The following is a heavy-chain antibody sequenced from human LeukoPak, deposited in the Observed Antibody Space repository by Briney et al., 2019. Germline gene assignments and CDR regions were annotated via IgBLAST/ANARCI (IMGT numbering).Heavy chain of an antibody. D-gene: IGHD3-10*01. CDR3: ATDKDGSGSYYT. V-gene: IGHV1-24*01. Sequence: ASVKVSCKVSGYTLTELSMHWVRQAPGKGLEWMGGFDPEDGVTIYAQKFQGRVTMTEDTSTDTAYMELSSLRSEDTAVYYCATDKDGSGSYYTWGQGTLVTVSS. J-gene: IGHJ4*02. CDR1: GYTLTELS. CDR2: FDPEDGVT.